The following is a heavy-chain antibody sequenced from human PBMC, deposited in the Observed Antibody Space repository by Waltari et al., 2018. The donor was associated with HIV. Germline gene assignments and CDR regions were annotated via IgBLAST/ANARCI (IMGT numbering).Heavy chain of an antibody. Sequence: EVQLVESGGGLVQPGGSLRLSCAASGSTFSDHYMDWVRQAPGKGLEWVGRTRNKANSYTTEYAASVKGRFTISRDDSKNSLYLQMNSLKTEDTAVYYCARTYHYDSSGPDAFDIWGQGTMVTVSS. CDR2: TRNKANSYTT. J-gene: IGHJ3*02. V-gene: IGHV3-72*01. CDR1: GSTFSDHY. D-gene: IGHD3-22*01. CDR3: ARTYHYDSSGPDAFDI.